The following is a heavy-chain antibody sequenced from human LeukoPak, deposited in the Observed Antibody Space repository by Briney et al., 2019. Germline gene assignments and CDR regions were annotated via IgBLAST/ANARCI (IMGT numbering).Heavy chain of an antibody. D-gene: IGHD3-3*01. V-gene: IGHV4-34*01. CDR1: GGSFSGYY. J-gene: IGHJ4*02. CDR3: ARGAEYYAFWRGYAGYSDY. Sequence: PSETLSLTCAVYGGSFSGYYWSWIRQPPGKGLEWIGEINHSGSTNYNPSLKSRVTISVDTSKNQFSLKLSSVTAADTAVYFCARGAEYYAFWRGYAGYSDYWGQGISVTVSS. CDR2: INHSGST.